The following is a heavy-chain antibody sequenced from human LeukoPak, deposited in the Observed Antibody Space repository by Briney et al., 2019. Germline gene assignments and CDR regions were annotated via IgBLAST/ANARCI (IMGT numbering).Heavy chain of an antibody. CDR1: GFTFSSYG. V-gene: IGHV3-30*02. J-gene: IGHJ4*02. D-gene: IGHD2-2*01. CDR3: AKELVVPAAVFDY. Sequence: PGGSLRLSCAASGFTFSSYGMHWVRQAPGKGLEWVAFIRYDGSNKYYADSVKGRFTISRDNSKNTLYLQMNSLRAEDTAVYYCAKELVVPAAVFDYWGQGTLVTVSS. CDR2: IRYDGSNK.